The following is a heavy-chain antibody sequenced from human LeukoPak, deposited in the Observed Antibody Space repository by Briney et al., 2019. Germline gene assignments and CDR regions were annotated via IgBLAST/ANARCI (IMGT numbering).Heavy chain of an antibody. J-gene: IGHJ5*02. D-gene: IGHD3-10*01. V-gene: IGHV4-4*02. CDR2: IYHSGRT. CDR3: ARVRGDGSGSYFWFDP. CDR1: GGSISSSNW. Sequence: PSETLSLTCAVSGGSISSSNWWSWVRQPPGKGLEWIGEIYHSGRTNYNPSLKSRVTILVDKSKNHLSLKLSSVTAADTAVYYCARVRGDGSGSYFWFDPWGQGTLVTVSS.